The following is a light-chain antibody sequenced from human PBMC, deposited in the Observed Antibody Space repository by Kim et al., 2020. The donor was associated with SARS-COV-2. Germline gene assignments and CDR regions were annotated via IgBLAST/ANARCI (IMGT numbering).Light chain of an antibody. Sequence: PGERATLSCRASQSVSSSYLAWYQQKPGQAPRLLIYDASSRATGIPDRFSGSGSGTDFTLTISRLEPEDFAVYYCQQYGNSPWTLGQGTKVDIK. V-gene: IGKV3-20*01. CDR1: QSVSSSY. CDR3: QQYGNSPWT. J-gene: IGKJ1*01. CDR2: DAS.